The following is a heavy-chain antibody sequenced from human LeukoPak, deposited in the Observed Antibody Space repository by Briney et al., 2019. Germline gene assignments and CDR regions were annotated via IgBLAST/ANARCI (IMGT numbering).Heavy chain of an antibody. CDR2: IYYSGST. CDR1: GGSISSSSYY. J-gene: IGHJ6*03. CDR3: ARDHGYCSSTSCYTTGYYYYYMDV. D-gene: IGHD2-2*02. Sequence: PSETLSLTCTVSGGSISSSSYYWGWIRQPPGKGLEWIGSIYYSGSTYYNPSLKSRVTISVDTSKNQFSLKLSSVTAADTAVYYCARDHGYCSSTSCYTTGYYYYYMDVWGKGTTVTVSS. V-gene: IGHV4-39*07.